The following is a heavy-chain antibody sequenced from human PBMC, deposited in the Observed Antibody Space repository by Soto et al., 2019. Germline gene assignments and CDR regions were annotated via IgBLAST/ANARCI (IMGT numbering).Heavy chain of an antibody. V-gene: IGHV4-31*03. CDR2: IYYSGST. J-gene: IGHJ5*02. CDR3: ARVFSDSSSFFDP. Sequence: QVQLQESGPGLVKPSQTLSLTCTVSGGSISSGGYYWSWIRQHPGKGLEWIGYIYYSGSTHYNPSLKSRVTISVVTSKNQFSLKLSSVTAADTAVYYCARVFSDSSSFFDPWGLGSLVTVSS. CDR1: GGSISSGGYY. D-gene: IGHD6-13*01.